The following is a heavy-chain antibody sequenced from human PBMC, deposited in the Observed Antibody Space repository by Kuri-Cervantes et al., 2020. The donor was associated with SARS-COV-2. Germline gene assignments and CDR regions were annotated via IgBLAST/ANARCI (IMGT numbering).Heavy chain of an antibody. D-gene: IGHD2-2*02. J-gene: IGHJ6*02. CDR3: AKADLADIVVVPAAIVRGTTRGMDV. V-gene: IGHV3-74*01. CDR1: GFTFSGHW. Sequence: GESLKISCAASGFTFSGHWIHWVRQAPGKGLVWVSRINPDGSYTNNADSVKGRFTLSRDNAKNMLFLQMNSLRAEDTAVYYCAKADLADIVVVPAAIVRGTTRGMDVWGQGTTVTVSS. CDR2: INPDGSYT.